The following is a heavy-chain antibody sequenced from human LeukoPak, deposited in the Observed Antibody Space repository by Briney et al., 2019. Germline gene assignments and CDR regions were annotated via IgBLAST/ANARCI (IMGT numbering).Heavy chain of an antibody. CDR2: INPSGGST. V-gene: IGHV1-46*01. D-gene: IGHD6-13*01. CDR3: ARGGRRGAAAAGTGYYYYYMDV. J-gene: IGHJ6*03. CDR1: GYTLTELS. Sequence: ASVKVSCKVSGYTLTELSMHWVRQAPGQGLEWMGIINPSGGSTSYAQKFQGRVTMTRDMSTSTVYMELSSLRSEDTAVYYCARGGRRGAAAAGTGYYYYYMDVWGKGTTVTVSS.